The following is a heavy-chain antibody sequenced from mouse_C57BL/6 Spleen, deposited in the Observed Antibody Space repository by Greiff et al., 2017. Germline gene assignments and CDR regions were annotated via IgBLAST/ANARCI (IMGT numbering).Heavy chain of an antibody. J-gene: IGHJ2*01. CDR1: GYTFTSYD. D-gene: IGHD4-1*01. Sequence: QVQLKESGPELVKPGASVKLSCKASGYTFTSYDINWVKQRPGQGLEWIGWISPRDGSTKYNEKFKGQATLTVDTSSSTAYMGVHSLTSEDSAIYFCARRTGKGFDYWGKGTTLTVSS. V-gene: IGHV1-85*01. CDR2: ISPRDGST. CDR3: ARRTGKGFDY.